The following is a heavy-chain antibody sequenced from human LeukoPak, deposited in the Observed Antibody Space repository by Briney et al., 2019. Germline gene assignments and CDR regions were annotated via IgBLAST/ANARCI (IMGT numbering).Heavy chain of an antibody. V-gene: IGHV4-34*01. CDR2: INHSGST. J-gene: IGHJ4*02. CDR3: ARRTVVVPAALDY. Sequence: PSETLSLTCAVYGGSFSGYYWSWIRQPPGKGLEWIGEINHSGSTNYNPSLKSRVAISVDTPKNQFSLKLNSVTAADTAVYYCARRTVVVPAALDYWGQGTLVTVSS. CDR1: GGSFSGYY. D-gene: IGHD2-2*01.